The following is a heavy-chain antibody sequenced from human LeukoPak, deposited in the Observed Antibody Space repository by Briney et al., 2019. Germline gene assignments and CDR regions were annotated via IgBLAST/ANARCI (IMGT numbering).Heavy chain of an antibody. CDR3: AKEVGYCSGGSCWSIYYIDV. Sequence: SETLSLTCTVSGGSISSSSYYWGWIRQPPGKGLEWFGIIYYIGSTYYNPSLRSRVTISVDTSKNQFSLKLSSVTAADTAVYYCAKEVGYCSGGSCWSIYYIDVWGKGTTVIVSS. CDR2: IYYIGST. V-gene: IGHV4-39*01. CDR1: GGSISSSSYY. D-gene: IGHD2-15*01. J-gene: IGHJ6*03.